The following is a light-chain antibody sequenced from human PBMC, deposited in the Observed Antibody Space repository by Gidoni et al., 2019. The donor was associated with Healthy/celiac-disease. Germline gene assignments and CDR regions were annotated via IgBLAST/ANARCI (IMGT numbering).Light chain of an antibody. CDR2: DAS. CDR1: QGVSGA. Sequence: AIQLTQSPSSLSASVGDRVTITCRASQGVSGALAWYQQKPGKPPKLLIYDASSLESGVPSRFSGSGSGTDFTLTISSLQPEDFAIYYCQQFNSDPRTFGGGTKVEVK. V-gene: IGKV1-13*02. J-gene: IGKJ4*01. CDR3: QQFNSDPRT.